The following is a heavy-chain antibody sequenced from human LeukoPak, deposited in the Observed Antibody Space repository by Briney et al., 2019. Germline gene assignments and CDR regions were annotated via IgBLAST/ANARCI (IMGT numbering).Heavy chain of an antibody. Sequence: GGSLRLSCAASGFTVSSNYMSWVRQAPGKGLEWVSVIYSGGSTYYADSVKGRFTISRDNSKNTLYLQMNSLRAEDTAVYYCARDLEGYDILTGSYYYYGMDVWGQGTTVTVSS. J-gene: IGHJ6*02. D-gene: IGHD3-9*01. CDR1: GFTVSSNY. V-gene: IGHV3-53*01. CDR2: IYSGGST. CDR3: ARDLEGYDILTGSYYYYGMDV.